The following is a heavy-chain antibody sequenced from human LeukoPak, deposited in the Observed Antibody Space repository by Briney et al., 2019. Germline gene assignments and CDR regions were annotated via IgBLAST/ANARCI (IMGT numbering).Heavy chain of an antibody. CDR3: AREGPPYYYDSSGYYGLMGILGY. V-gene: IGHV3-48*03. CDR1: GFTFSSYE. J-gene: IGHJ4*02. Sequence: PGGSLRLSCAASGFTFSSYEMNWVRQAPGKGLEWVSYISSSGSTIYYADSVKGRFTISRDNAKNSLYLKMNSLRAEDTAVYYCAREGPPYYYDSSGYYGLMGILGYWGQGTLVTVSS. D-gene: IGHD3-22*01. CDR2: ISSSGSTI.